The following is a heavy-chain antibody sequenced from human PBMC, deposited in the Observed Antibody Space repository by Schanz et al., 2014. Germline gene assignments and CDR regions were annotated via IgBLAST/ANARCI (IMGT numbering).Heavy chain of an antibody. CDR3: ARAQGVIRFYYDVDV. Sequence: DVQLVDSGGGLVQPGGSLRLSCAASGFTVSNSYIHWVRQAPGKGLGWVSIIYSSGSTYYADSVRGRFTISRDNSMNTVYLQMNSLRGDDTAVYYCARAQGVIRFYYDVDVWGRGTTVTVSS. D-gene: IGHD3-10*01. CDR2: IYSSGST. CDR1: GFTVSNSY. J-gene: IGHJ6*02. V-gene: IGHV3-53*04.